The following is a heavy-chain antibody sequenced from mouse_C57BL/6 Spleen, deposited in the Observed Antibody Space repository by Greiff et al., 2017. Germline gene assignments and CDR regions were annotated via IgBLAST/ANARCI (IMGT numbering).Heavy chain of an antibody. Sequence: EVQLVESGGGLVKPGGSLKLSCAASGFTFSDYGMHWVRQAPETGLEWVAYISSGSSTIYYADTVKGRFTISRDNAKNTLFLQMTSLRSEDTAMYYCARPHYYGSSYYAMDYWGQGTSVTVSS. D-gene: IGHD1-1*01. J-gene: IGHJ4*01. CDR1: GFTFSDYG. CDR2: ISSGSSTI. CDR3: ARPHYYGSSYYAMDY. V-gene: IGHV5-17*01.